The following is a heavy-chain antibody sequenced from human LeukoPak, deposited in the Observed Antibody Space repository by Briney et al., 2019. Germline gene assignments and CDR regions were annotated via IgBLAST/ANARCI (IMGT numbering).Heavy chain of an antibody. CDR3: ARDDYGDYVAFDI. D-gene: IGHD4-17*01. CDR2: INSSGSTI. Sequence: PGGSLRLSCAASGFTFSDYYMSWIRQAPGKGLEWVSNINSSGSTIYYADSVKGRFTISRDNAKNSLYLQMNSLRAEDTAVYYCARDDYGDYVAFDIWGQGTMVTVSS. CDR1: GFTFSDYY. J-gene: IGHJ3*02. V-gene: IGHV3-11*04.